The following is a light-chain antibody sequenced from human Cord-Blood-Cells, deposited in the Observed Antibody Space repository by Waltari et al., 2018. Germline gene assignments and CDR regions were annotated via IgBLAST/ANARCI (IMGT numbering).Light chain of an antibody. CDR3: AAWDDSLNGVV. CDR2: SNN. V-gene: IGLV1-44*01. J-gene: IGLJ2*01. Sequence: QSVLTQPPSASGTPGQRVTIPCSGSSSHIGSNTVKWYQQLPGTAPKLLIYSNNQRPSGVPDRFSGSKSGTSASLAISGLQSEDEADYYCAAWDDSLNGVVFGGGTKLTVL. CDR1: SSHIGSNT.